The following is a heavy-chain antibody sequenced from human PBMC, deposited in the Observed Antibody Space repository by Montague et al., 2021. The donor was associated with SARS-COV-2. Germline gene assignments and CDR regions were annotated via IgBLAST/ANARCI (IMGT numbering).Heavy chain of an antibody. CDR3: ARVTTKRTRYGSGRYRGFDAFDI. CDR1: GGSINTYY. D-gene: IGHD3-10*01. Sequence: SETLSLTCTVSGGSINTYYWSWIRQPPGKGLEWIGYIYYSGSTNYNPSLKSRVTISVDTSKNQFSLKLSSVTAADTAVYYCARVTTKRTRYGSGRYRGFDAFDIWGQGTMVTVSS. CDR2: IYYSGST. V-gene: IGHV4-59*08. J-gene: IGHJ3*02.